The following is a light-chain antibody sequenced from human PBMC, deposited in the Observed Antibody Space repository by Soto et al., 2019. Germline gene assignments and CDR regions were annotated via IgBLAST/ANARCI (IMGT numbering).Light chain of an antibody. Sequence: EIMMTQSPGTLSASPGERATLSCRASQSVSSNLAWYQQKPGQAPRLLIYAVSTRATGIPARFSGSGSGTEFTLTISSLQAEDVAVYYCHQYYSSPLTFGGGTNVEIK. V-gene: IGKV3-15*01. CDR3: HQYYSSPLT. CDR1: QSVSSN. CDR2: AVS. J-gene: IGKJ4*01.